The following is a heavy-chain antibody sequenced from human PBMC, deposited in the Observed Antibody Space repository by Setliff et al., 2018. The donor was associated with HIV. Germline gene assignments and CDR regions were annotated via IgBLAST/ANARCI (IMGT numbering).Heavy chain of an antibody. Sequence: VASVKVSCKASGYTFSRYGISWVRQAPGQGLEWMGWISGYNGNTKYVQKFQGRVTMTTDTSTSTAYMELRSLRSDDTAVYYCARVNWNDGIGGYYYYMDVWGKGTTVTISS. CDR3: ARVNWNDGIGGYYYYMDV. D-gene: IGHD1-1*01. V-gene: IGHV1-18*01. J-gene: IGHJ6*03. CDR2: ISGYNGNT. CDR1: GYTFSRYG.